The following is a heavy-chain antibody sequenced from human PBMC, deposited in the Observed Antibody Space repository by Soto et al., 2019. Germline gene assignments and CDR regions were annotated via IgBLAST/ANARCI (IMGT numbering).Heavy chain of an antibody. V-gene: IGHV1-18*01. CDR1: GYTFTSYG. J-gene: IGHJ6*02. CDR3: ARDQGDYYDSGLYGMDV. Sequence: QVHLVQSGAEVKKPGASVKVSCEPSGYTFTSYGISWVRQAPGQGLEWMGWISAYSGNRNYPQKFQGRVTMTTDTSTSTAYMELRSLRSDDTAVYYCARDQGDYYDSGLYGMDVWGQGTTVTVSS. CDR2: ISAYSGNR. D-gene: IGHD3-22*01.